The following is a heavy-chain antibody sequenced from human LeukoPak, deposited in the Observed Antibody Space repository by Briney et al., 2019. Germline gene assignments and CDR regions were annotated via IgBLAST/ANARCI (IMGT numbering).Heavy chain of an antibody. Sequence: SETLSLTCAVYGGSFSGYYWSWIRQPPGRGLEWIGEIHHSGSTNYNPSLKSRVTISVGTSKNQFSLKLTSVTAADTAVYYCARDSRSYERSGYYHFDYWGQGSLVTVSS. V-gene: IGHV4-34*01. CDR2: IHHSGST. J-gene: IGHJ4*02. CDR3: ARDSRSYERSGYYHFDY. CDR1: GGSFSGYY. D-gene: IGHD3-22*01.